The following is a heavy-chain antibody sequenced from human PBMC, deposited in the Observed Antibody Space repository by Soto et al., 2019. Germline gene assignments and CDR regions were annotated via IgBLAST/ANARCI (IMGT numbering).Heavy chain of an antibody. CDR1: GGSISSTNG. V-gene: IGHV4-4*02. CDR3: ARNMDVVVVAARSNAFDI. J-gene: IGHJ3*02. D-gene: IGHD2-15*01. Sequence: SETLSLTCAASGGSISSTNGWSWVRQPPGKGLEWIGEIYHSGSTNYNPSLKSRVTISVDKSKNQFSLKLSSVTAADTAVYYCARNMDVVVVAARSNAFDIWGQGTMVTVSS. CDR2: IYHSGST.